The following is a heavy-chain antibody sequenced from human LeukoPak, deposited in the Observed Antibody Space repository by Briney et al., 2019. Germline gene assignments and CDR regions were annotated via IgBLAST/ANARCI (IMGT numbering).Heavy chain of an antibody. CDR3: ARIQGWFDP. J-gene: IGHJ5*02. Sequence: TSSETLSLTCTVSSGSISRSYYYWGWIRQPPGKGLEWVGSVYYSGKTFYSPSLKSRVTISVDTSKNQFSLKLSSVTAADTAVYYCARIQGWFDPWGQGTLVTVSS. CDR1: SGSISRSYYY. CDR2: VYYSGKT. V-gene: IGHV4-39*07.